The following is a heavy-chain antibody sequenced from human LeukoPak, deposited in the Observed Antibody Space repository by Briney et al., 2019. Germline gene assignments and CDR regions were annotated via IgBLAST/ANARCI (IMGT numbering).Heavy chain of an antibody. D-gene: IGHD3-22*01. CDR2: IYSDGST. J-gene: IGHJ3*02. CDR3: ASRNYYDSSGYFDAFDI. Sequence: GGSLRLSCAASGFTVSSNYMSWVRQAPGKGLEWVSVIYSDGSTYYADSVKGRFTISRDNSKNTVFLQMNSLRAEDTAVYYCASRNYYDSSGYFDAFDIWGQGTLVTVSS. V-gene: IGHV3-53*01. CDR1: GFTVSSNY.